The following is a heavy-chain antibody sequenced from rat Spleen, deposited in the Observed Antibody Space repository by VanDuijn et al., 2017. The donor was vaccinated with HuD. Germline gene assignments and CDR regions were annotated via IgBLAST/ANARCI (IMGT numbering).Heavy chain of an antibody. D-gene: IGHD1-7*01. CDR2: ITYDGSGT. Sequence: EVQLVESDGGLVQPGRSLKLSCAASGFTFSDYNMAWVRQAPKKGLEWVATITYDGSGTYYRDSVKGRFTISRDNAKTTLYLQMDSLRYEDTAIYYCARPSFGYPFAYWGQGTMVTVSS. V-gene: IGHV5-7*01. CDR3: ARPSFGYPFAY. CDR1: GFTFSDYN. J-gene: IGHJ3*01.